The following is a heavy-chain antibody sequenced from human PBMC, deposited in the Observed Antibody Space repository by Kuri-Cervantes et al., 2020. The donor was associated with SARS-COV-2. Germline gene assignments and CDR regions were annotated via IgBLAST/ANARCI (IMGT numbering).Heavy chain of an antibody. V-gene: IGHV3-30*04. CDR2: ISYDGSKK. Sequence: GESLKISCAASGFTFSSYAMHWVRQAPGKGLEWVAVISYDGSKKYYAEPVKGRFTISRDNAKNSLYLQMNSLRAEDTAVYYCARDPFRYYYMDVWGKGTTVTVSS. D-gene: IGHD2/OR15-2a*01. J-gene: IGHJ6*03. CDR1: GFTFSSYA. CDR3: ARDPFRYYYMDV.